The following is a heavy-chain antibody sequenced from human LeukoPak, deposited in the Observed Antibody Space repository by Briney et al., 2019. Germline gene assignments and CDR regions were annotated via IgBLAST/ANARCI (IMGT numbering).Heavy chain of an antibody. CDR1: GFTFSSYA. CDR3: AKDNPLALGILNWFDP. D-gene: IGHD7-27*01. J-gene: IGHJ5*02. V-gene: IGHV3-23*01. Sequence: GGSLRLSCAASGFTFSSYAMSWVRQAPGKGLEWVSAISGSGGSTYYADSVKGRFTISRDNSKNTLYLQMNSLRAEDTAVYYCAKDNPLALGILNWFDPWGQGTLVTASS. CDR2: ISGSGGST.